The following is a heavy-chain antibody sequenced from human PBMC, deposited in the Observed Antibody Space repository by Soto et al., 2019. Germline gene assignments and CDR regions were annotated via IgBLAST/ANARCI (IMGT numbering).Heavy chain of an antibody. CDR3: TKTDYGHAFDV. Sequence: PGGSLRLSCATSGFKFDDYAVGWVRQAPGKGLEWVSLITWDGRTPYYADSVQGRFTISRDNRENSLYLQMNSPRVEDTALYYCTKTDYGHAFDVWGQGTMVTVSS. J-gene: IGHJ3*01. D-gene: IGHD4-17*01. CDR1: GFKFDDYA. V-gene: IGHV3-43D*04. CDR2: ITWDGRTP.